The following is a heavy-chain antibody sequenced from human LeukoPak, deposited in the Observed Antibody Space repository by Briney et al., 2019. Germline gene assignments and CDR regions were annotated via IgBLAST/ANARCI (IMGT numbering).Heavy chain of an antibody. J-gene: IGHJ3*02. CDR2: IYHSAKT. CDR3: AYGDSFHHDAFHI. D-gene: IGHD4-17*01. CDR1: GDSFSNNW. V-gene: IGHV4-4*02. Sequence: TSETLSLTCAVSGDSFSNNWWNWVRQPPGKGLEWIGEIYHSAKTNYNPSLTSRVSISVDQSKNQFSLRLSSVTAADTAVYFCAYGDSFHHDAFHIWGQGIMVTVSS.